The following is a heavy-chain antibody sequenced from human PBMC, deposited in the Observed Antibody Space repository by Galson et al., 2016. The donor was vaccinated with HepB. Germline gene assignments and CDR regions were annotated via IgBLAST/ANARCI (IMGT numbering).Heavy chain of an antibody. J-gene: IGHJ4*02. D-gene: IGHD5-12*01. CDR2: ISYDGTNK. Sequence: SLRLSCAASGLTFSNSGMHWVRQAPGKGLEWVAVISYDGTNKYYSDSVKGRFTISRDNSKNTLYLQMNSLRAEDTAVYYCAKGLYNSEDIVATFDYWGRGTLVTVSS. CDR3: AKGLYNSEDIVATFDY. CDR1: GLTFSNSG. V-gene: IGHV3-30*18.